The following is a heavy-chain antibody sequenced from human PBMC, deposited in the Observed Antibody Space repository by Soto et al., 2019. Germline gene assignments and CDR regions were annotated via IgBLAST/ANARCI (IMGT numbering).Heavy chain of an antibody. J-gene: IGHJ6*02. V-gene: IGHV4-59*01. D-gene: IGHD6-13*01. CDR1: GGSISSYY. Sequence: SETLSLTCTVSGGSISSYYWSWIRQPPGKGLDWIGYIYYSGSTNYNPSLKSRVTISVDTSKNQFSLKLSSVTAADTAVYYCARVLRGSSSWYRDYYYGMDVWGQGTTVT. CDR3: ARVLRGSSSWYRDYYYGMDV. CDR2: IYYSGST.